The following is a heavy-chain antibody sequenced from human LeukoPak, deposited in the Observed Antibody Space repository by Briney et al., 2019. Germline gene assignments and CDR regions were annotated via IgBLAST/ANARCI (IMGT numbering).Heavy chain of an antibody. Sequence: SVKVSCKGSGGTFSNYGLSWVRQAPGHRLEWMGGIIPLFGSANHAQNFQGRVTITADESTSTAYMELSSLRSEDTAVYYCARGRYHSSDYRQNYFDYWGQGTLVTVSS. D-gene: IGHD3-22*01. J-gene: IGHJ4*02. CDR2: IIPLFGSA. V-gene: IGHV1-69*01. CDR1: GGTFSNYG. CDR3: ARGRYHSSDYRQNYFDY.